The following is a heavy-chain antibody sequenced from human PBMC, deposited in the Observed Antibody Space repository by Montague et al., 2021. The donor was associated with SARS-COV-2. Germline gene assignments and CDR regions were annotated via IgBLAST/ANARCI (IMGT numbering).Heavy chain of an antibody. D-gene: IGHD1-26*01. CDR3: AREAGSGRYYDYFDY. CDR2: ISSNGSTI. J-gene: IGHJ4*02. CDR1: GFTFSDYY. V-gene: IGHV3-11*01. Sequence: SLRLSCAASGFTFSDYYMSWIRQAPGKGLEWVSYISSNGSTIYYADSVKGRFTISRDNAKNSLYLQMNSLRAEDTAIYYCAREAGSGRYYDYFDYWGQGTLVTVSS.